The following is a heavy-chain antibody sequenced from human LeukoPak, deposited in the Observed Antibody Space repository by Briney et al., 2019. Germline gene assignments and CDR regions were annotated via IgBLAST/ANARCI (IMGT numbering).Heavy chain of an antibody. D-gene: IGHD5-24*01. CDR1: GVSFSGYY. Sequence: SETLSLTCAVYGVSFSGYYWSWIRQPPGKGLEWIGEINHSGSTNYNPSLKSRVTISVDTSKNQFSLKLSSVTAADTAVYYCASRLDGYYSRPFDYWGQGTLVTVSS. CDR3: ASRLDGYYSRPFDY. J-gene: IGHJ4*02. V-gene: IGHV4-34*01. CDR2: INHSGST.